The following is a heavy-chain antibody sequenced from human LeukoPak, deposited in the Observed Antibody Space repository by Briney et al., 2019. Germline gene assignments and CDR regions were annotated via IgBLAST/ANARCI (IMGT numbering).Heavy chain of an antibody. CDR2: ISAYNGNT. CDR1: GYTFTGYY. J-gene: IGHJ6*03. V-gene: IGHV1-18*04. D-gene: IGHD1-26*01. CDR3: ARDQWELPYYYYMDV. Sequence: GASVKVSCKASGYTFTGYYMHWVRQAPGQELEWMGWISAYNGNTNYAQKLQGRVTMTTDTSTSTAYMELRSLRSDDTAVYYCARDQWELPYYYYMDVWGKGTTVTVSS.